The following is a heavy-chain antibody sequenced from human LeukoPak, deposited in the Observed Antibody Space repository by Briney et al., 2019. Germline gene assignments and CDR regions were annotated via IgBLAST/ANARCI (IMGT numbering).Heavy chain of an antibody. V-gene: IGHV3-30*18. D-gene: IGHD4-11*01. Sequence: PGGSLRLSCAASGFTFSAYGMHWVRQVPGKGLEWVAVISYDGSNKYYADSVKGRFTISRDNSRNTLYLQMNSLRAEDTAVYYCAKTRGASGAFDIWGQGTMVTVSS. CDR3: AKTRGASGAFDI. CDR2: ISYDGSNK. J-gene: IGHJ3*02. CDR1: GFTFSAYG.